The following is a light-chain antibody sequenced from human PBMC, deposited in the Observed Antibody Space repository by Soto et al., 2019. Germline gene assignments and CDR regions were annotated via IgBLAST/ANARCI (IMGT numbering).Light chain of an antibody. J-gene: IGLJ1*01. V-gene: IGLV2-14*01. Sequence: QSALTQPASVSGSPGQSITISCTGTSSDVGGYNYVSWYQQHPGKAPKLMIYDVSNRPSGVSNRFSGSKSGNTASLTISGLQAEAAADYYCSSYTSSSTRVFGTGTKLTVL. CDR1: SSDVGGYNY. CDR3: SSYTSSSTRV. CDR2: DVS.